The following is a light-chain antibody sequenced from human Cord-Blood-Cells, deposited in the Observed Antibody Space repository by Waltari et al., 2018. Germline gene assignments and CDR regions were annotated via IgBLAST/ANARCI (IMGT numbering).Light chain of an antibody. Sequence: QSLLTQPPSVSEAPRQRVTIACSGSSSNIGNNAVNWYQQLPGKAPKLLIYYDHLLPSGVSDRFSGSKSGTSASLAISGLQSEDEADYYCAAWDDSLNGYVFGTGTKVTVL. CDR3: AAWDDSLNGYV. CDR2: YDH. J-gene: IGLJ1*01. CDR1: SSNIGNNA. V-gene: IGLV1-36*01.